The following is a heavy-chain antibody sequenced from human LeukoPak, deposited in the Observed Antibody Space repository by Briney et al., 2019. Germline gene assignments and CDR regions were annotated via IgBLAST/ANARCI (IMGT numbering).Heavy chain of an antibody. CDR3: ARGTTVYYYYYYMDV. D-gene: IGHD1-14*01. J-gene: IGHJ6*03. CDR2: IWYDGSNK. Sequence: TGGSLRLSCAASGYTFSSHGMHWVRQAPGKGLEWVAVIWYDGSNKYYADSVKGRFTISRDNSKNTLYLQMNSLRAEDTAVYYCARGTTVYYYYYYMDVWGKGTTVTVSS. V-gene: IGHV3-33*01. CDR1: GYTFSSHG.